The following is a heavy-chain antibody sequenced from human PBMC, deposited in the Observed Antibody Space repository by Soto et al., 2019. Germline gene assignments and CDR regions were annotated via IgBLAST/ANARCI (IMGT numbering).Heavy chain of an antibody. CDR1: GFTFSSYD. D-gene: IGHD2-21*02. V-gene: IGHV3-48*03. CDR2: ISNSGSHI. CDR3: ARAFCGGDCYFDY. J-gene: IGHJ4*02. Sequence: EVQLVESGGGLVQPGGSLRLSCAASGFTFSSYDMNWVRQAPGKGLGWLSYISNSGSHIYYADSVRGRFTISRDNAKSSLYLQMNSLRAEATAVYYCARAFCGGDCYFDYWGPGTLVTVSS.